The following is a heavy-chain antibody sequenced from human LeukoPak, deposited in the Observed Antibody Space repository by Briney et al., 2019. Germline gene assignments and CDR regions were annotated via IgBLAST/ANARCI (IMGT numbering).Heavy chain of an antibody. J-gene: IGHJ6*02. V-gene: IGHV1-18*01. CDR2: ISAYNGNT. Sequence: GAAVKVSCTASGYTFSSYGISWVRQAPGQGRDGMGWISAYNGNTNYAQKLQGRVTMTTDTSTRTAYMELRSLRSDDTAVYYCARDREGGLGIADGMDVWGQGTTVTVSS. CDR1: GYTFSSYG. D-gene: IGHD6-13*01. CDR3: ARDREGGLGIADGMDV.